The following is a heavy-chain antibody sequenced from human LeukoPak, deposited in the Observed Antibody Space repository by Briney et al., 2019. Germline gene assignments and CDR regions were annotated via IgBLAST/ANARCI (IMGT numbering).Heavy chain of an antibody. V-gene: IGHV3-23*01. CDR2: INGSGGII. D-gene: IGHD2-21*01. CDR1: VFTFSNYA. CDR3: AKVDTFAPYH. Sequence: GGSLRLSCAVSVFTFSNYAMNWVPQSPGKGLEWVSSINGSGGIIYYADSVQGRFTISRDNYRNTLSLQMTRRRDRVTVLFYFAKVDTFAPYHWGQGTLVTVSS. J-gene: IGHJ5*02.